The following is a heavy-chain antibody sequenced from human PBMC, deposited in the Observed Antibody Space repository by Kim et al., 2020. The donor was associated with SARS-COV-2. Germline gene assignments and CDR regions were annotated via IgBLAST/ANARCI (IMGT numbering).Heavy chain of an antibody. CDR3: AREDSIGYYFVALDY. J-gene: IGHJ4*02. Sequence: DHVKSRLTISRNKSKDTLQLQMNSLRAEETTVYYCAREDSIGYYFVALDYWGQGTLVTVSS. V-gene: IGHV3-30*04. D-gene: IGHD3-22*01.